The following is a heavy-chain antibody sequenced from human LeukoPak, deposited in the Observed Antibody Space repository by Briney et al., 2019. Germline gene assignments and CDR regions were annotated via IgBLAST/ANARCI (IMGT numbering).Heavy chain of an antibody. D-gene: IGHD6-13*01. CDR3: ARVGGGQQLVHGRGGFDY. CDR2: IYSGGST. V-gene: IGHV3-53*01. CDR1: GFTVSSNY. J-gene: IGHJ4*02. Sequence: GGSLRLSCAASGFTVSSNYMSWVRQAPGKGLEWVSVIYSGGSTYYADSVKGRFTISRDNSKNTLYLQMNSLRAEDTAVYYCARVGGGQQLVHGRGGFDYWGQGTLVTVSS.